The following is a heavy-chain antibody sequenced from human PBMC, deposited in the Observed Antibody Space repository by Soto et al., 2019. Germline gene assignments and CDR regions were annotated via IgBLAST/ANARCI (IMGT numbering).Heavy chain of an antibody. D-gene: IGHD2-15*01. CDR2: ISAYNGNT. Sequence: ASVKVSCKASGYTFTSYGISWVRQAPGQGLEWMGWISAYNGNTNYAQKLQGRVTMTTDTYTSTAYMELRSLRSDHTAVYYCARDRHLLSPFIVVVLAAETFFAPWRHGSLVIVSS. J-gene: IGHJ5*02. CDR3: ARDRHLLSPFIVVVLAAETFFAP. CDR1: GYTFTSYG. V-gene: IGHV1-18*01.